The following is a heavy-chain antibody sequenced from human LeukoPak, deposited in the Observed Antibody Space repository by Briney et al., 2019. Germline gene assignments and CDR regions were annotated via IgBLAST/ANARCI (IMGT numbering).Heavy chain of an antibody. Sequence: PSETLSLTXTVSGASITRRYWSWIWQPPGKGLEWIGYINYSGNTNYNPSLKSRVTISVDTSKNQFSLKLSSVTAADTAVYYCGRGAGGSYLEYSFDYWGQGTLVTVSS. CDR3: GRGAGGSYLEYSFDY. CDR2: INYSGNT. CDR1: GASITRRY. J-gene: IGHJ4*02. V-gene: IGHV4-59*11. D-gene: IGHD3-10*01.